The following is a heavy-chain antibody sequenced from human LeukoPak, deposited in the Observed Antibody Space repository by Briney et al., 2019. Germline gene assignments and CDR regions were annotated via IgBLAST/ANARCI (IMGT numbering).Heavy chain of an antibody. Sequence: KSSETLSLTCAVYGGSFSGYYWSWIRQPPGKGLEWIGEINHSGSTNYNPSLKSRVTISVDTSKNQFSLKLSSVTAADTAVYYCARAHYDILTGYYGPWFYWGQGTLVTVSS. V-gene: IGHV4-34*01. CDR2: INHSGST. J-gene: IGHJ4*02. D-gene: IGHD3-9*01. CDR3: ARAHYDILTGYYGPWFY. CDR1: GGSFSGYY.